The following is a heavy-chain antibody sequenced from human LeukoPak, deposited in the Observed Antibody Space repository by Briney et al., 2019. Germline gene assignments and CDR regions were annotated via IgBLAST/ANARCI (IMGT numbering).Heavy chain of an antibody. CDR1: GDSISSSSYY. V-gene: IGHV4-39*01. J-gene: IGHJ1*01. CDR2: IYYSGST. D-gene: IGHD6-19*01. CDR3: ARIFGSGWSRRFQH. Sequence: PSETLSLTCTVSGDSISSSSYYWGWIRQPPGKGLEWIGNIYYSGSTYYNPSLKSRVTVSVDSSKTRFSLRLSSVTAADTAVYYCARIFGSGWSRRFQHWGQGTLVTVSS.